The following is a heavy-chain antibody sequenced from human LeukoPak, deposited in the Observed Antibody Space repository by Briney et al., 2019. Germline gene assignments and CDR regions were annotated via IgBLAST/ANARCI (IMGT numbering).Heavy chain of an antibody. J-gene: IGHJ4*02. CDR3: ARDLVVVVAATPGY. D-gene: IGHD2-15*01. CDR1: GYTFTGYF. CDR2: ISAYNGNT. Sequence: ASVKVSCKASGYTFTGYFVHWVRQAPGQGLEWMGWISAYNGNTNYAQKLQGRVTMTTDTSTSTAYMELRSLRSDDTAVYYCARDLVVVVAATPGYWGQGTLVTVSS. V-gene: IGHV1-18*04.